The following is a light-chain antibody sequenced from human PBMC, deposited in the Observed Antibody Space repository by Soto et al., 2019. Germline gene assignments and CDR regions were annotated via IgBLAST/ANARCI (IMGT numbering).Light chain of an antibody. CDR3: ATWYSSLSGVV. CDR2: DND. Sequence: QSVLTQPPSVSAAPGQRVTISCSGSSSNIPNNYVSWYQQLPATGPKLLIYDNDKRPSGRPDRCSGSKYGTAATLGVTGLQTGDEADYYFATWYSSLSGVVFGGGTKVTVL. J-gene: IGLJ2*01. CDR1: SSNIPNNY. V-gene: IGLV1-51*01.